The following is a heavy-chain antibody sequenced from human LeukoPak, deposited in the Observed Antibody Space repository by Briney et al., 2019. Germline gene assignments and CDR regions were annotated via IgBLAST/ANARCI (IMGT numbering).Heavy chain of an antibody. J-gene: IGHJ4*02. V-gene: IGHV4-39*01. Sequence: PSETLSLTCTVSGGSISSSTYYWVWIRQPPGEGLEYIGSIYYGGNTYYNPSLESRVTISVDTSKNQFSLKLSSVTAADTAVYYCARGYYYDSGGYYYPRHDYWGQGTLVTVSS. CDR2: IYYGGNT. CDR1: GGSISSSTYY. CDR3: ARGYYYDSGGYYYPRHDY. D-gene: IGHD3-22*01.